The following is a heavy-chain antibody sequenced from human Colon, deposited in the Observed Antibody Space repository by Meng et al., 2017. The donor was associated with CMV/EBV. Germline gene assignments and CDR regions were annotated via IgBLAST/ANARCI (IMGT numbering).Heavy chain of an antibody. CDR1: GYTFNGYF. J-gene: IGHJ4*02. CDR2: INPVTGDT. D-gene: IGHD3-3*01. CDR3: ATFGGDFDY. V-gene: IGHV1-2*02. Sequence: QVQLMQSGAGVKEPGASVKVSCKTSGYTFNGYFMHWVRQAPGQGLEWMGWINPVTGDTSYAQKFQVRVTMTRDTSISTAYMELSSLRSDDTAVYYCATFGGDFDYWGQGTLVTVSS.